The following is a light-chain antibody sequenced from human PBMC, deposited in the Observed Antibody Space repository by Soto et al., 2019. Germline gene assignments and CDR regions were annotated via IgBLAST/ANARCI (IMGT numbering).Light chain of an antibody. CDR3: QHYGRSPNT. Sequence: EIVLTQSPGTLSLSPGERATLSCRASQSVNSRLAWYQHKPGQAPRLLISGASSRATGIPDRFSGSGSATDFTLTISRLEPEDFALYYCQHYGRSPNTFGQGTRLEIK. CDR1: QSVNSR. J-gene: IGKJ5*01. V-gene: IGKV3-20*01. CDR2: GAS.